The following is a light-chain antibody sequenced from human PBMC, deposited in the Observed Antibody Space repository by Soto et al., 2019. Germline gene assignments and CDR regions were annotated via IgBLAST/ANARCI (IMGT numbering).Light chain of an antibody. J-gene: IGLJ2*01. Sequence: QSALTQPASVSGSPGQSITISCTGSSSDIGAYNYVSWYQLSPGKAPKLIIYEVSTRPSGISYRFSGSKSGNTASLTISGLQAEDEAEYHCSSFTSTTILVFGGGTKLTVL. V-gene: IGLV2-14*01. CDR1: SSDIGAYNY. CDR3: SSFTSTTILV. CDR2: EVS.